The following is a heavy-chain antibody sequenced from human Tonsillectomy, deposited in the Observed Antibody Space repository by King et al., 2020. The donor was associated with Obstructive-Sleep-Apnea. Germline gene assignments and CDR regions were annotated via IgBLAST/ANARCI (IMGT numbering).Heavy chain of an antibody. D-gene: IGHD6-13*01. V-gene: IGHV3-9*01. J-gene: IGHJ6*02. CDR2: ISWNSGSI. CDR3: AKAVRAAAGIYYYGMDV. CDR1: GFTLDDYA. Sequence: QLVQSGGGLVQPGRSLRISCAALGFTLDDYAMHWVRQAPGKGLEWVLGISWNSGSIGYADAVKGRFTISRENAKNSLYLQMNSLRAEDTALYYCAKAVRAAAGIYYYGMDVWGQGTTVTVSS.